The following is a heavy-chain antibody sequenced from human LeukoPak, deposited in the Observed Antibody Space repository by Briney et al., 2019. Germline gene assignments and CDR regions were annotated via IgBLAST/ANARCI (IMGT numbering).Heavy chain of an antibody. CDR2: IYNGGKT. V-gene: IGHV4-59*01. J-gene: IGHJ4*02. CDR3: ARDAVWGYSSSSFDY. Sequence: PSETLSLTCTVSGGSISSYSWSWIRQPPGRGLEWIAVIYNGGKTNYNPSVKSRVTISRDTSKNQVFLRLSSASAADTAIYYCARDAVWGYSSSSFDYWGQGTLVTVSS. CDR1: GGSISSYS. D-gene: IGHD6-6*01.